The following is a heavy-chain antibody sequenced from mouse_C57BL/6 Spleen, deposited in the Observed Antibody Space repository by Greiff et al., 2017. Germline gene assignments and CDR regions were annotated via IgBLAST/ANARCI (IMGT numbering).Heavy chain of an antibody. J-gene: IGHJ3*01. CDR1: GYTFTSYW. Sequence: VQLQQPGAELVRPGSSVKLSCKASGYTFTSYWMDWVKQRPGQGLEWIGNIYPSDSETHYNQKFKDKATLTVDKSSSTAYMQLSSLTSEDSAVYYSARGSYGFAYWGQGTLVTVSA. CDR2: IYPSDSET. D-gene: IGHD6-1*01. V-gene: IGHV1-61*01. CDR3: ARGSYGFAY.